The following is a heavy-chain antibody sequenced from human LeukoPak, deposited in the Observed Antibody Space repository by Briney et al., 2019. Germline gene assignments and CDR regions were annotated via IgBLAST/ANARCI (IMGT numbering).Heavy chain of an antibody. CDR1: GFTVSSNY. D-gene: IGHD3-22*01. J-gene: IGHJ4*02. Sequence: GGSLRLSCAASGFTVSSNYMSWVRQAPGKGLEWVSVIYSGGSTYYADSVKGRFTISRDNSKNTLYLQMNSLRAEDTAVYYCAVVSSGYQYYFDYWGQGTLVTVSS. CDR3: AVVSSGYQYYFDY. V-gene: IGHV3-66*01. CDR2: IYSGGST.